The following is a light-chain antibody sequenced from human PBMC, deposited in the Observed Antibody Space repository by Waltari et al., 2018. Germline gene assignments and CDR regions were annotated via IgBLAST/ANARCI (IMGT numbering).Light chain of an antibody. CDR2: AAS. Sequence: DIQMTQSPSSLSASVGDRVTITCRESQSISSYLNWYQQKPGKAPKLLIYAASSLQSGVPSRFSGSGSGTDFTLTSSSLQPEDFATYYCQQSYSTPTFGQGTKVEIK. J-gene: IGKJ1*01. CDR3: QQSYSTPT. CDR1: QSISSY. V-gene: IGKV1-39*01.